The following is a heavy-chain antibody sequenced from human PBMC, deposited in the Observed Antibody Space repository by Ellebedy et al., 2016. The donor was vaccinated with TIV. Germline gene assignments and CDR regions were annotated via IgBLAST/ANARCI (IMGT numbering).Heavy chain of an antibody. D-gene: IGHD3-10*01. V-gene: IGHV3-30*03. CDR3: ARDRDGPNAFDI. J-gene: IGHJ3*02. Sequence: GESLKISCAASGFTFSSYGMHWVRQAPGKGLEWVAVISYDGSNKYYADSVKGRFTISRDNSKNTLYLQMNSLRAEDTAVYYCARDRDGPNAFDIWGQGTMVTVSS. CDR1: GFTFSSYG. CDR2: ISYDGSNK.